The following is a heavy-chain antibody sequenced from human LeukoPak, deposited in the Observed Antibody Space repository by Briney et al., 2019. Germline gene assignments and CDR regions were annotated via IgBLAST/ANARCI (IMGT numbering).Heavy chain of an antibody. CDR1: GGNFISYA. CDR3: ATYTLSQFWSGYYHFDY. D-gene: IGHD3-3*01. J-gene: IGHJ4*02. CDR2: IIPMFGTS. Sequence: SVTVSCKASGGNFISYAVSWVRQAPGQGLEWMGGIIPMFGTSNYAQKFQGRVTITTDESTTTAYMELSSLSSEDTAVYYCATYTLSQFWSGYYHFDYWGQGTLVSVSS. V-gene: IGHV1-69*05.